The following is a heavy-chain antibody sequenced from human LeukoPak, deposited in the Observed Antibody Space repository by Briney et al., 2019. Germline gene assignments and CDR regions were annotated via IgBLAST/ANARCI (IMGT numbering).Heavy chain of an antibody. CDR2: IYYSGST. Sequence: SETLSLTCTVSGGSISSGDYYWSWIRQPPGEGLEWIGYIYYSGSTYYNPSLKSRVTISVDTSKNQFSLKLSSVTAADTAVYYCARVDVVGEYYFDYWGQGTLVTVSS. V-gene: IGHV4-30-4*01. D-gene: IGHD2-15*01. CDR1: GGSISSGDYY. J-gene: IGHJ4*02. CDR3: ARVDVVGEYYFDY.